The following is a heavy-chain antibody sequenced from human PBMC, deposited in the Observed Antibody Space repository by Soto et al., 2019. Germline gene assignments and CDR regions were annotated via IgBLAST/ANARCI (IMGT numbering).Heavy chain of an antibody. CDR1: GFTFSSYV. D-gene: IGHD3-10*01. CDR3: ARDVLWFGELGYYGMDV. J-gene: IGHJ6*02. CDR2: IWYDGSNK. V-gene: IGHV3-33*01. Sequence: GGSLRLSCAASGFTFSSYVMHWVRQAPGKGLEWVAVIWYDGSNKYYADSVKGRFTISRDNSKNTLYLQMNSLRAEDTAVYYCARDVLWFGELGYYGMDVWGQGTTVTVSS.